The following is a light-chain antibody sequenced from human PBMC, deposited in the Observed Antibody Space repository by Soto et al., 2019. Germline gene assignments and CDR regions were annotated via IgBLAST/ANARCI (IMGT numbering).Light chain of an antibody. J-gene: IGLJ1*01. CDR2: DVN. CDR3: CSYAGRSTFV. V-gene: IGLV2-11*01. CDR1: SSDVGGYNY. Sequence: QSVLTQPRSVSGSPGQSVTISCTGTSSDVGGYNYVSWYQHHPGKPPKLMIYDVNKRPSGVPDRFSGSKSGNTASLTISGLQAEDEADYHCCSYAGRSTFVFGTGTKVTVL.